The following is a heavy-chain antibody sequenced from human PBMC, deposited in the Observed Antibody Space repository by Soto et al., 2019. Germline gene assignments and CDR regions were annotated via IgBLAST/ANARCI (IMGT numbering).Heavy chain of an antibody. CDR3: AKNGVRLGYYDSSGYYYGY. V-gene: IGHV3-23*01. Sequence: PGGSLRLSCAAPGLTFSSYAMSWVRQAPGKGLEWVSAISGSGGSTYYADSVKGRFTISRDNSKNTLYLQMNSLRAEDTAVYYCAKNGVRLGYYDSSGYYYGYWGQGTLVTVSS. CDR1: GLTFSSYA. CDR2: ISGSGGST. J-gene: IGHJ4*02. D-gene: IGHD3-22*01.